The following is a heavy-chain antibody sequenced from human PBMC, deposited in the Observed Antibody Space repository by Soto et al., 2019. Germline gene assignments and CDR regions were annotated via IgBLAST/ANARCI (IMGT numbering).Heavy chain of an antibody. V-gene: IGHV4-34*01. CDR1: VGSFSGYY. D-gene: IGHD3-3*01. J-gene: IGHJ4*02. CDR2: INHSASS. CDR3: ARGRRNFWSGYLDY. Sequence: PWETLSITCAVYVGSFSGYYWSWIRQPPGKVLEWIGEINHSASSNYNKSLNSRVTTSVDTPKNQFSLKLSSVTAADTAVYYCARGRRNFWSGYLDYWGQGTLVTVSS.